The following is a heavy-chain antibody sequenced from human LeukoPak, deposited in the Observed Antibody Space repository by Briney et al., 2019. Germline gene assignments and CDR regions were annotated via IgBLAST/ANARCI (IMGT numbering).Heavy chain of an antibody. D-gene: IGHD3-10*01. CDR2: INPNSGGT. J-gene: IGHJ4*02. CDR3: ATLGFGEYIGGFDY. Sequence: ASVKVSCKASGYTFTGYYMRWVRQAPGQGLEWMGWINPNSGGTNYAQKFQGRVTMTRDTSISTAYMELSRLRSDDTAVYYCATLGFGEYIGGFDYWGQGTLVTVSS. V-gene: IGHV1-2*02. CDR1: GYTFTGYY.